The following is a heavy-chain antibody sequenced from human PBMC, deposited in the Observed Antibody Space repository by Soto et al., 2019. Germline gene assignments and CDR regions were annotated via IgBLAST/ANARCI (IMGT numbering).Heavy chain of an antibody. CDR2: ISGSGGST. CDR3: AKSPLDHDDILPGHTFDY. Sequence: EVQLLESGGGLVQPGGSLRLSCAASGFTFSSYAMSWVRQAPGKGLEWVSAISGSGGSTYYADSVKGRFTISRDNSKNTLYLQMNSLRAEDTAVYYCAKSPLDHDDILPGHTFDYWGQGTLVTVSS. J-gene: IGHJ4*02. D-gene: IGHD3-9*01. V-gene: IGHV3-23*01. CDR1: GFTFSSYA.